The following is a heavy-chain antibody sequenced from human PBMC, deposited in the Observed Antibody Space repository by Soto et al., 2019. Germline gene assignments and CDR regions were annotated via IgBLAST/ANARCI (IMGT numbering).Heavy chain of an antibody. D-gene: IGHD3-10*01. V-gene: IGHV1-8*01. CDR1: GYTFTSYD. CDR3: ARVPPMVRGRDYSYMDV. Sequence: ASVKDSCKASGYTFTSYDINWVRQATGQGLEWMGWMNPNSGNTGYAQKFQGRVTMTRNTSISTAYMELSSLRSEDTAVYYCARVPPMVRGRDYSYMDVWGKGTTVTVS. CDR2: MNPNSGNT. J-gene: IGHJ6*03.